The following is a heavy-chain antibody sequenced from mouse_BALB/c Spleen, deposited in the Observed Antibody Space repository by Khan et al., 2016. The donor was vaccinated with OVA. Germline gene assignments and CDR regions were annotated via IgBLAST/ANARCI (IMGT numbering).Heavy chain of an antibody. CDR1: GYTFTNYI. CDR3: ARDYGSSVWFAY. V-gene: IGHV1S136*01. J-gene: IGHJ3*01. CDR2: IHPYNDGT. D-gene: IGHD1-1*01. Sequence: VQLQQPGPELVKPGASVTMSCKASGYTFTNYIIHWVKQKPGQGLEWIGYIHPYNDGTKYNEKFKGKATLNSDKSSSTAYMELSGLTSDDSAVYDCARDYGSSVWFAYWGQGTLVTVSA.